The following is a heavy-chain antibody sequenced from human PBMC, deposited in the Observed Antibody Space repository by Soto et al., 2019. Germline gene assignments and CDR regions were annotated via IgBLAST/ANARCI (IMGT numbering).Heavy chain of an antibody. CDR1: GFTFSSYA. CDR2: ISYDGSNK. J-gene: IGHJ6*02. V-gene: IGHV3-30-3*01. CDR3: ARDMTGTADEYYYYGMDV. Sequence: LRLSCAASGFTFSSYAMHWVRQAPGKGLEWVAVISYDGSNKYYADSVKGRFTISRDNSKNTLYLQMNSLRAEDTAVYYCARDMTGTADEYYYYGMDVWGQGTTVTVSS. D-gene: IGHD1-20*01.